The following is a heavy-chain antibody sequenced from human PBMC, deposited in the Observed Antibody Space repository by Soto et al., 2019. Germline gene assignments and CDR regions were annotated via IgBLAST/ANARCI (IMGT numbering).Heavy chain of an antibody. Sequence: ASVKVSCKASGYTFTTYAITWVRQAPGQGLEWMGIISPCGGSTSYAQKFQGRVTMTRDTSTSTVYMELSSLRSEDTAVYYCARGKDYYYGMDVWGQGTTVTVSS. J-gene: IGHJ6*02. V-gene: IGHV1-46*03. CDR1: GYTFTTYA. CDR3: ARGKDYYYGMDV. CDR2: ISPCGGST.